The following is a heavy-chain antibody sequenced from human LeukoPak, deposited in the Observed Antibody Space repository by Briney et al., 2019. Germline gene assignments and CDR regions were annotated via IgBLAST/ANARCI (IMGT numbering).Heavy chain of an antibody. V-gene: IGHV1-8*01. CDR3: ARGWGSCGWYGKDY. Sequence: ASVKVSCKASGYTFTSYDINWVRQATGQGLEWMGWMNPNSGNTGYAQKFQGRVTMTRNTSISTAYMELSSLRSEDTAVYYCARGWGSCGWYGKDYWGQGTLVTVSS. CDR1: GYTFTSYD. CDR2: MNPNSGNT. J-gene: IGHJ4*02. D-gene: IGHD6-19*01.